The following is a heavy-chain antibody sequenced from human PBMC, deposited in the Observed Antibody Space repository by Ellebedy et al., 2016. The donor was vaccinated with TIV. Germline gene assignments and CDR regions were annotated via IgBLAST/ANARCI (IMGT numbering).Heavy chain of an antibody. V-gene: IGHV3-73*01. Sequence: GESLKISCAASGFSFSASSIHWVRQASGKGLEWLGRIRSKAHSYATAYAASVTGRFTMSRDESTNTAYLQMDSLKTDDTAVYYCSSPVHCTTTSCYGPWGQGTLVTVSS. D-gene: IGHD2-2*01. CDR3: SSPVHCTTTSCYGP. CDR2: IRSKAHSYAT. J-gene: IGHJ5*02. CDR1: GFSFSASS.